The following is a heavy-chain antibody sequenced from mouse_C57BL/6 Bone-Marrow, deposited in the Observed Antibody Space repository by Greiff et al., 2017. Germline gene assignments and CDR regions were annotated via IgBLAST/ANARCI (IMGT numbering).Heavy chain of an antibody. CDR2: IDPSDSYT. Sequence: QVQLQQPGAELVRPGTSVKLSCKASGYTFTSYWMHWVKQRPGQGLEWIGVIDPSDSYTNYNQKFKGKATLTVDTSSSTAYMQLSSLTSEDSAVDYGASIVTRRYYAMDYWGQGTSVTVSS. CDR3: ASIVTRRYYAMDY. J-gene: IGHJ4*01. CDR1: GYTFTSYW. D-gene: IGHD2-5*01. V-gene: IGHV1-59*01.